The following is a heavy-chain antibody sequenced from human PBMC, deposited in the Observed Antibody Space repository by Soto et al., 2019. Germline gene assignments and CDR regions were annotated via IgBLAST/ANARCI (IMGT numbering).Heavy chain of an antibody. J-gene: IGHJ4*02. CDR1: GFTVSRSY. CDR3: ARGLVGSPTAFDN. Sequence: GGSLRLSCAASGFTVSRSYMSCVRQAPAKELEWVSTIYTPGSTYYADSVNGQFTIYRHNSKNTLDLQMNSLRVEDTAVYYCARGLVGSPTAFDNWGQGTLLTVSS. CDR2: IYTPGST. D-gene: IGHD3-22*01. V-gene: IGHV3-53*01.